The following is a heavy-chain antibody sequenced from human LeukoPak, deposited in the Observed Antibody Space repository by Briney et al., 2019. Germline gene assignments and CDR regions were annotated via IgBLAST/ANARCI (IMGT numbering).Heavy chain of an antibody. V-gene: IGHV3-30*18. Sequence: RGSLRLSCAASGFTFSSYGMHWVRQAPGKGLEWVAVISYDGSNKYYADSVKGRFTISRDNSKNTLYLQMSSLRAEDTAVYYCAKDPYSGSFEYFQHWGQGTLVTVSS. D-gene: IGHD1-26*01. CDR3: AKDPYSGSFEYFQH. CDR1: GFTFSSYG. CDR2: ISYDGSNK. J-gene: IGHJ1*01.